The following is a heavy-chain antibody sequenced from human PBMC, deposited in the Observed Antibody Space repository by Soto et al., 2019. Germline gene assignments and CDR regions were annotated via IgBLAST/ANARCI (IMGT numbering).Heavy chain of an antibody. CDR2: IYYTGST. CDR3: SRHGLPTGGSLYWGVSWFDP. V-gene: IGHV4-39*01. CDR1: GAAINGGGYF. D-gene: IGHD2-8*02. J-gene: IGHJ5*02. Sequence: QLQLQESGPGLVKPSETLSLTCSVSGAAINGGGYFWGWARQPPGRGVEWIGSIYYTGSTSLSPTLRSRLPMSADTSNIQFSMKPLSQTAADTAVYCCSRHGLPTGGSLYWGVSWFDPWGQGILVTVSS.